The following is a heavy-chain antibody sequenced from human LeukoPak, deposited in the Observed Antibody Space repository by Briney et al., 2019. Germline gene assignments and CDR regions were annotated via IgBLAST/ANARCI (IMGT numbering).Heavy chain of an antibody. Sequence: GGSLRLSCAASGFTFSSYAMHWVRQAPGKGLEWVAVISYDGSNKYYADSVKGRFTISRDNSKNTLYLQMNSLRAEDTAVYYCAKNYYYDSSGLALDYWGQGTLVTVSS. CDR2: ISYDGSNK. CDR3: AKNYYYDSSGLALDY. J-gene: IGHJ4*02. D-gene: IGHD3-22*01. V-gene: IGHV3-30*04. CDR1: GFTFSSYA.